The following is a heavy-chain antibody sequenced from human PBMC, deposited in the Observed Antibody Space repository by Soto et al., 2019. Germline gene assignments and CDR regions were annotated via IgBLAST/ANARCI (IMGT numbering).Heavy chain of an antibody. J-gene: IGHJ4*02. CDR2: IYFTGAT. CDR1: GGSISSGTSY. Sequence: QVQLQESGPGLVKPSQTLSLTCNVSGGSISSGTSYWTWIRQHPGEGLEWIGHIYFTGATYSNPSLRSRLTMSLDTSKNQFSLKLTSVTAADTATYYWARIPRRGYSYGIDYWGQGTLVTVSS. V-gene: IGHV4-31*03. D-gene: IGHD2-21*02. CDR3: ARIPRRGYSYGIDY.